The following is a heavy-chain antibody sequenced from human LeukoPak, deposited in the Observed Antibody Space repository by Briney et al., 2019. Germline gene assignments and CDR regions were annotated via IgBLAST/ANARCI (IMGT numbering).Heavy chain of an antibody. CDR1: EFTFSSYE. CDR2: ISGSGTNT. V-gene: IGHV3-23*01. D-gene: IGHD1-1*01. Sequence: GGSLRLSCAASEFTFSSYEMSWVRQAPGKGLEWVSAISGSGTNTYYADSVKGRFTISRDNSKNTLYLQMNSLRAEDTAVYYCAKGFRIQMDNWGQGTLVTVSS. CDR3: AKGFRIQMDN. J-gene: IGHJ4*02.